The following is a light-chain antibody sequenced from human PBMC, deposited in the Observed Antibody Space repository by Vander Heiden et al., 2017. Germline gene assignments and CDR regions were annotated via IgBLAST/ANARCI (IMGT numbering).Light chain of an antibody. CDR3: QQYGSSPPA. V-gene: IGKV3-20*01. CDR2: GAS. CDR1: QSVSSSY. J-gene: IGKJ2*01. Sequence: VLSHSPGSLSLTPGDKPTLSCRASQSVSSSYLAWYQQKPGQAPRLLIYGASSRATGIPDRFSGSGSGTDFTLTISRLEPEDFAVYYCQQYGSSPPAFGQGTKLEIK.